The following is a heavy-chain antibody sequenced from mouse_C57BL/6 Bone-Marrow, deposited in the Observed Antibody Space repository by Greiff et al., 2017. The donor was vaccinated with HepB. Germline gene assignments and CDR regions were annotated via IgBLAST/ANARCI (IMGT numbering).Heavy chain of an antibody. CDR2: INPYNGGT. J-gene: IGHJ3*01. V-gene: IGHV1-19*01. D-gene: IGHD1-1*01. CDR3: ARGPTYGSRAY. CDR1: GYTFTDYY. Sequence: VQLQQSGPVLVKPGASVKMSCKASGYTFTDYYMNWVKQSHGKSLEWIGVINPYNGGTSYNQKFKGKATLTVDKSSNTAYMQLSSLTTEDSAIYYCARGPTYGSRAYWGQGTLVTVSA.